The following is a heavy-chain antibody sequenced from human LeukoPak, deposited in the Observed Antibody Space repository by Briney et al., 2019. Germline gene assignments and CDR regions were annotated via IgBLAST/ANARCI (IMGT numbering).Heavy chain of an antibody. Sequence: GGSLRLSCTASGFTFGDYAMSWFRQAPGKGLEWVAFIRSKAYGGTTEYAASVKGRFTISRDDSKSIAYLQMNSLKTEDTAVYYCTRGDDYVWGSYRYPGNAFDIWGQGTLVTVSS. CDR1: GFTFGDYA. CDR2: IRSKAYGGTT. J-gene: IGHJ3*02. D-gene: IGHD3-16*02. CDR3: TRGDDYVWGSYRYPGNAFDI. V-gene: IGHV3-49*03.